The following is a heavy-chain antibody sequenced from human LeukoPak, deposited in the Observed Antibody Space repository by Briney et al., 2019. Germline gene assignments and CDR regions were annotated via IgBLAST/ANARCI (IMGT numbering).Heavy chain of an antibody. J-gene: IGHJ4*02. Sequence: GGSLRLSCSASGFPFSSYSMSWVRQAPGMGREGVSSISSGSSYIYYADSVKGRFTISRDNAKTSLYLQVNSLRAEDTAVYYCARGSLTVTWAFAYWGQGTLVTVSS. CDR3: ARGSLTVTWAFAY. D-gene: IGHD4-11*01. CDR2: ISSGSSYI. CDR1: GFPFSSYS. V-gene: IGHV3-21*01.